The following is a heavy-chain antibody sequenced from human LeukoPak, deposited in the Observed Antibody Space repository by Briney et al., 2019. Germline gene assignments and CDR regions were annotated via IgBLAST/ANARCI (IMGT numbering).Heavy chain of an antibody. J-gene: IGHJ4*02. CDR3: AKCGGPRTGYYGNYFDS. CDR2: ISYQGNNK. CDR1: GFTFSSDA. Sequence: GKSLRLSCAASGFTFSSDAMHWVRQPPGKGLEGVALISYQGNNKFYADSVKGRFTISRDNSQNTLSLQMNNLINEDTAVYYCAKCGGPRTGYYGNYFDSWGQGTLVTVSS. D-gene: IGHD3/OR15-3a*01. V-gene: IGHV3-30-3*02.